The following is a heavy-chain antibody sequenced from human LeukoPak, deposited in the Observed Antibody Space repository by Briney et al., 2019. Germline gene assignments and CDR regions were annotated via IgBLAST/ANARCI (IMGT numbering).Heavy chain of an antibody. CDR2: INPSTGVT. Sequence: APGKVSYKASGYTFTPYYIHWVRQAPGQGQEWMGKINPSTGVTGDTQKFQGRGTITGDTSTNTVYMELSSLRSEDTAMYYCTPSGDGWGLDYWGQGTLVTVSS. D-gene: IGHD3-16*01. V-gene: IGHV1-46*01. CDR3: TPSGDGWGLDY. J-gene: IGHJ4*02. CDR1: GYTFTPYY.